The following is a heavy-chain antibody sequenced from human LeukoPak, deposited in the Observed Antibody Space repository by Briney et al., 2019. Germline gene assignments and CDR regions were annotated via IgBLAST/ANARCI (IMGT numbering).Heavy chain of an antibody. CDR3: ARSDLATITAGPFEY. J-gene: IGHJ4*02. CDR2: ISGHQGKT. CDR1: GYTFTNYG. D-gene: IGHD5-12*01. V-gene: IGHV1-18*01. Sequence: ASVKVSCKASGYTFTNYGITWVRHAPGERLEWMGWISGHQGKTKYAQNFQGRVTMNIDTSTSTAYMDLRSLRSDDTAIYFCARSDLATITAGPFEYWGQGTLVAVSS.